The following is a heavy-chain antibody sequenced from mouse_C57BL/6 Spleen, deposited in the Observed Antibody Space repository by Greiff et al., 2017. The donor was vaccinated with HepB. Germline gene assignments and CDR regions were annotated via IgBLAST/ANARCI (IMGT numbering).Heavy chain of an antibody. CDR3: ARWGGNYRDYYAMDY. CDR2: IYPGSGNT. Sequence: QVQLQQSGAELVRPGASVKLSCKASGYTFTDYYINWVKQRPGQGLEWIARIYPGSGNTYYNEKFKGKATLTAEKSSSTAYMQLSSLTSEDSAVYFCARWGGNYRDYYAMDYWGQGTSVTVSS. CDR1: GYTFTDYY. J-gene: IGHJ4*01. D-gene: IGHD2-1*01. V-gene: IGHV1-76*01.